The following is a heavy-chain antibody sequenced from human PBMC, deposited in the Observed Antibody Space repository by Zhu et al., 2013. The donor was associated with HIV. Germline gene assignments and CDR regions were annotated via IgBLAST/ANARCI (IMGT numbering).Heavy chain of an antibody. D-gene: IGHD5-18*01. V-gene: IGHV1-69*01. CDR2: IIPMFTIT. J-gene: IGHJ6*03. Sequence: QVTVMQSEAVVKKPGSSVRVSCKSTGGSFTHYAMNWVRQAPGQGLEWMGWIIPMFTITNYAQKFQGRVTITADESTSTAYMELSSLRSEDTAVYYCARSGYSYDTRXYYYYMDVVGQTGPRSPSP. CDR3: ARSGYSYDTRXYYYYMDV. CDR1: GGSFTHYA.